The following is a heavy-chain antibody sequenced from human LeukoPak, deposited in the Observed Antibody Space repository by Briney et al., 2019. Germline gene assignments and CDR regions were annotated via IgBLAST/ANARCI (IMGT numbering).Heavy chain of an antibody. V-gene: IGHV3-48*03. J-gene: IGHJ4*02. D-gene: IGHD4-17*01. CDR1: GFTFSSYE. Sequence: GGSLRLSCAASGFTFSSYEMNWVRQAPGKGLEWVSYISSSGSTIYYADSVKGRFTISRDNAKNSLYLQMNSLRAEDTAVYYCAKVSPAYDYGDSTVYWGQGTLVTVSS. CDR2: ISSSGSTI. CDR3: AKVSPAYDYGDSTVY.